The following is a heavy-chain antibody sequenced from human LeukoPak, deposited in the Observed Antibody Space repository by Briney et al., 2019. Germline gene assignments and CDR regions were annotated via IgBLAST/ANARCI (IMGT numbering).Heavy chain of an antibody. Sequence: GASVKVSCKASGYTFTGYYMHWVRQAPGQGLEWMGWINPNSGGTNYAQKFQGRVTMTRDTSISTAYMELSRLRSDDTAVYYCARDRSGFWSGYYGYYSDYWGQGTLVTVSS. CDR1: GYTFTGYY. CDR2: INPNSGGT. J-gene: IGHJ4*02. CDR3: ARDRSGFWSGYYGYYSDY. V-gene: IGHV1-2*02. D-gene: IGHD3-3*01.